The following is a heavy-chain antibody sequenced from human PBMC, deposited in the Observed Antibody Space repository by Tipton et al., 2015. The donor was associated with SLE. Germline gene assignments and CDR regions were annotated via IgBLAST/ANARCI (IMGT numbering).Heavy chain of an antibody. CDR2: IYYSGGT. Sequence: TLSLTCTVSGGSISSGGYYWSWFRQHPGKGLEWSGYIYYSGGTSYNPSLKSRVTISVDTSKNQFSLKLSSVTAADTAVYYCAREGSSVAFDIWGQGTMVTVSS. CDR3: AREGSSVAFDI. CDR1: GGSISSGGYY. J-gene: IGHJ3*02. V-gene: IGHV4-31*03.